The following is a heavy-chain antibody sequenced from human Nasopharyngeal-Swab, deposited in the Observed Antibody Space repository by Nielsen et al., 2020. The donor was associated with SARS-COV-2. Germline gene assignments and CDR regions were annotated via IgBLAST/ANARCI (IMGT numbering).Heavy chain of an antibody. V-gene: IGHV1-2*06. CDR1: GYTFTAYY. J-gene: IGHJ4*02. CDR3: ARSYSSGWADFDY. CDR2: INPNSGGT. D-gene: IGHD6-19*01. Sequence: ASVKVSCKASGYTFTAYYMHWVRQAPGQEPEWMGRINPNSGGTNYAQKFQGRVSMTRDTSISTVYMELNRLTSDDSTMYYCARSYSSGWADFDYWGQGTLVTVSS.